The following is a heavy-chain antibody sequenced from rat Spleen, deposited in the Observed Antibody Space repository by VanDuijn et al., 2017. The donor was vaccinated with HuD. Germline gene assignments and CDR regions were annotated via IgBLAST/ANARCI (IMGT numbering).Heavy chain of an antibody. CDR1: GFTFSDYN. Sequence: EVQLVESGGGLVQPGRSMKLSCAASGFTFSDYNMAWVRQAPKKGLEWVASITNTGGSTYYPDSVKGRFTISRDNAKSTLYLQMNSLRSEDTATYYCARHPAAPHYFDYWGQGVMVTVSS. CDR3: ARHPAAPHYFDY. CDR2: ITNTGGST. J-gene: IGHJ2*01. V-gene: IGHV5-22*01. D-gene: IGHD3-1*01.